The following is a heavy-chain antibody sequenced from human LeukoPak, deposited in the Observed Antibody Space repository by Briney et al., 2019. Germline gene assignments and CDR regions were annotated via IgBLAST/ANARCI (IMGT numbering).Heavy chain of an antibody. V-gene: IGHV3-23*01. CDR3: AKDGNYYDSSGYWYYFDY. J-gene: IGHJ4*02. CDR1: GFTFSSYA. D-gene: IGHD3-22*01. Sequence: PGGSLRLSCAAAGFTFSSYAMSWVRQAPGKGLEWVSAISGSGGSTYYADSVKGRFTISRDNSKNTLYLQMNSLRAEDTAVYYCAKDGNYYDSSGYWYYFDYWGQGTLVTVSS. CDR2: ISGSGGST.